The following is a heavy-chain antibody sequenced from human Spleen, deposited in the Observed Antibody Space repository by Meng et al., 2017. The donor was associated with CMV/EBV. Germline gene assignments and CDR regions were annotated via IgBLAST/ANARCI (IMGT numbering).Heavy chain of an antibody. D-gene: IGHD3-22*01. CDR3: AREGGYHYDSSGYY. CDR2: ISTAGRTI. Sequence: GGPLRLSCAASGFTLSSYDMNWVRQAPGKGLEWIAYISTAGRTIFYADSVKGRFTISRDNAKNSLYLQMISLRADDTAVYYCAREGGYHYDSSGYYWGQGTLVTVSS. J-gene: IGHJ4*02. V-gene: IGHV3-48*03. CDR1: GFTLSSYD.